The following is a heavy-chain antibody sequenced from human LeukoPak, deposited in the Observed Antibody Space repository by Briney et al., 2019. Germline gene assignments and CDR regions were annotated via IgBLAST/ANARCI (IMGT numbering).Heavy chain of an antibody. V-gene: IGHV1-8*03. CDR2: MNPNIVNT. Sequence: ASVTLSCKANGYTFTSCGISWLRPAPGQRLEWMGWMNPNIVNTGYAQKIPGRITITRNTCITTAYMDSSSLTSEDTAVYSCDSGRAVNYDILTGYWEGNWFDPWGQGTLVTVSS. J-gene: IGHJ5*02. D-gene: IGHD3-9*01. CDR3: DSGRAVNYDILTGYWEGNWFDP. CDR1: GYTFTSCG.